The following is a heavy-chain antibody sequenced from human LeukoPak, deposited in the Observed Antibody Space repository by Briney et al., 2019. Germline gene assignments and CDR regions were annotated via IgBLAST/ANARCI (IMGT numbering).Heavy chain of an antibody. CDR2: INPSGGST. CDR1: GCTFTSYY. CDR3: ARAESRAGRFLVRYYYMDV. Sequence: ASVKVSCKASGCTFTSYYMHWVRQAPGQGLEWMGIINPSGGSTSYAQKFQGRVTMTRDTSTSTVYMELSSLRSEDTAVYYCARAESRAGRFLVRYYYMDVWGKGTTVTVSS. V-gene: IGHV1-46*01. D-gene: IGHD3-3*01. J-gene: IGHJ6*03.